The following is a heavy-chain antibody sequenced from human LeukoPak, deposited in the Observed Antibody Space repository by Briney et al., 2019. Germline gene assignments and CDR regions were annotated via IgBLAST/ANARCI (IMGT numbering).Heavy chain of an antibody. V-gene: IGHV3-21*01. CDR2: ISSSSSYI. CDR1: GFTFSSYS. D-gene: IGHD6-19*01. J-gene: IGHJ3*02. Sequence: GGSLRLSCAASGFTFSSYSMNWVRQAPGKGLEWVSSISSSSSYIYYADSVKGRFTISRDNAKNSLYLQMNSLRAEDTAVYFCAREREQWHAFDIWGQGTMVTVS. CDR3: AREREQWHAFDI.